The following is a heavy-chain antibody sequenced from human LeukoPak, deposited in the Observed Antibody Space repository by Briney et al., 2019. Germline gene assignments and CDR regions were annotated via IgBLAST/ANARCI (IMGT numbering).Heavy chain of an antibody. D-gene: IGHD3-22*01. V-gene: IGHV3-33*01. CDR3: ARDRPYYYDSSGFPTHFDY. J-gene: IGHJ4*02. Sequence: PGGSLRLSCAASGFTFSSYGMHWVRQAPGKGLEWVAVIWYDGSNKYYADSVKGRFTISRDNSKNTLYLQMISLRAEDTAVYYCARDRPYYYDSSGFPTHFDYWGQGTPVTVSS. CDR2: IWYDGSNK. CDR1: GFTFSSYG.